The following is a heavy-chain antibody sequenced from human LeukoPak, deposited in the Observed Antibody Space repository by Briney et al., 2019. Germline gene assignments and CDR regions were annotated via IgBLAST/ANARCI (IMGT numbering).Heavy chain of an antibody. CDR2: IYYSGST. CDR3: ARCMPENGDYKRGIDY. CDR1: GGSINSRSYY. Sequence: PSETLSLTCTVSGGSINSRSYYWGWIRQPPGKGLEWIGSIYYSGSTSYNPSLKSRVTISVDTSKNQFSLKLSSVTAADTAVYYCARCMPENGDYKRGIDYWGQGTLVTVSS. V-gene: IGHV4-39*01. D-gene: IGHD4-17*01. J-gene: IGHJ4*02.